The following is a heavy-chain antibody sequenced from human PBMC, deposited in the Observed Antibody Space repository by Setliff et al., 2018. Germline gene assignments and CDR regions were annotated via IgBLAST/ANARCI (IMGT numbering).Heavy chain of an antibody. Sequence: GESLKISCVASGFTVSSNYMSWVRQAPGKGLEWVSVIYSGGSTYYADSVKGRFTISRDNSKNTLYLQMNSLRAEDTAVYYCARGETDYWGQGTLVTVSS. V-gene: IGHV3-66*01. CDR3: ARGETDY. CDR1: GFTVSSNY. J-gene: IGHJ4*02. CDR2: IYSGGST.